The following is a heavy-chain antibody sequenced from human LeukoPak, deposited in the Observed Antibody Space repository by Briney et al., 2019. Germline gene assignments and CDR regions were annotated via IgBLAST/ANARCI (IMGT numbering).Heavy chain of an antibody. Sequence: ASVKVSCKASGYTSTGYYMHWVRQDPGQGLEWMGRINPNSGGTNYAQKFQGRVTMTRDTSISTAYMELSRLRSDDTAVYYCASGGVSDASSLFDYWGQGTLVTVSS. J-gene: IGHJ4*02. CDR3: ASGGVSDASSLFDY. CDR2: INPNSGGT. CDR1: GYTSTGYY. V-gene: IGHV1-2*06. D-gene: IGHD6-13*01.